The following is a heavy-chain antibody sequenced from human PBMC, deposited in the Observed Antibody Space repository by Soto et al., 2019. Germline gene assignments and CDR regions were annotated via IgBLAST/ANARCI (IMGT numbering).Heavy chain of an antibody. CDR3: ARGGWLRRGWFDP. V-gene: IGHV4-34*01. D-gene: IGHD5-12*01. Sequence: PSETLSLTCAVYGGSFSGYYWSWIRQPPGKGLEWIGEINHSGSTNYNPSLKSRVTISVDTSKNQFSLKLSSVTAADTAVYYCARGGWLRRGWFDPWGQGTLVTVS. CDR1: GGSFSGYY. J-gene: IGHJ5*02. CDR2: INHSGST.